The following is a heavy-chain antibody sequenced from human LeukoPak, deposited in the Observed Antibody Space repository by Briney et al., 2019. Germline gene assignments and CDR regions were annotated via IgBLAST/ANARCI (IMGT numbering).Heavy chain of an antibody. V-gene: IGHV5-10-1*01. CDR3: ARYKSGYSSSWYGLDYWFDP. J-gene: IGHJ5*02. CDR2: IDPSDSYT. CDR1: GYSFTSYW. D-gene: IGHD6-13*01. Sequence: GESLRISCKGSGYSFTSYWISWVRQMPGKGLEWMGGIDPSDSYTNYSPSFQGHVTISADKSISTAYLQWSSLKASDTAMYYCARYKSGYSSSWYGLDYWFDPWGQGTLVTVSS.